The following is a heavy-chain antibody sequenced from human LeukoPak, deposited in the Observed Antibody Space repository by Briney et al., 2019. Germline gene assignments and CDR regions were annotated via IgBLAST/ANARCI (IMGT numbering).Heavy chain of an antibody. CDR2: IYSGGST. Sequence: GGTLRLSCAGSGFSVSSNYMSWVRQAPGKGLEWVSVIYSGGSTYYADSVKGRFTISRGNSKNALYLQMNSLRSEDTAVYYCARDIAAAPFDPWGQGTLVTVS. CDR1: GFSVSSNY. D-gene: IGHD6-6*01. CDR3: ARDIAAAPFDP. J-gene: IGHJ5*02. V-gene: IGHV3-53*01.